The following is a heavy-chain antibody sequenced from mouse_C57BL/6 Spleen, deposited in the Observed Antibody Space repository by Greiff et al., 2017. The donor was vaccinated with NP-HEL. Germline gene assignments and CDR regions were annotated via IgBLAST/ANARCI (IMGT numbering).Heavy chain of an antibody. CDR3: ARDEGYGSRFDY. CDR2: ISYDGSN. Sequence: ESGPGLVKPSQSLSLTCSVTGYSITSGYYWNWIRQFPGNKLEWMGYISYDGSNNYNPSLKNRISITRDTSKNQFFLKLNSVTTEDTATYYCARDEGYGSRFDYWGQGTTLTVSS. CDR1: GYSITSGYY. J-gene: IGHJ2*01. D-gene: IGHD2-3*01. V-gene: IGHV3-6*01.